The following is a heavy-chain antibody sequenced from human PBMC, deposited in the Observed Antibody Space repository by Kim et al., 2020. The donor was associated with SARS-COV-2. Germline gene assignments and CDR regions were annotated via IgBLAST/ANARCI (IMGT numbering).Heavy chain of an antibody. Sequence: SETLSLTCTVSGGSISSYYWSWIRQPPGKGLEWIGYIYYSGSTNYNPSLKSRVTISVDTSKNQFSLKLSSVTAADTAVYYCARGGGGGDCSHSGSAYEDYYYYGMDVGGEGTTVTVSS. V-gene: IGHV4-59*13. J-gene: IGHJ6*04. D-gene: IGHD2-21*02. CDR1: GGSISSYY. CDR2: IYYSGST. CDR3: ARGGGGGDCSHSGSAYEDYYYYGMDV.